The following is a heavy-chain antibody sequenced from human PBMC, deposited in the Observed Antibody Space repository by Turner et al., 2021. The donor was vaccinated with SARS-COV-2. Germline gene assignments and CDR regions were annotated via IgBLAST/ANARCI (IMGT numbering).Heavy chain of an antibody. CDR1: GLPFSSYA. V-gene: IGHV3-30-3*01. Sequence: QVQLVGSGGGVVQHGRSLRLSCPAPGLPFSSYAMHWVRQAPCKGLEWVAVMSYDGNNKYYADSVKGRFTISRDNSKNTLYLQMNSLRAEDTSVYYCARDLKAITMIVVDDYYYYYGMDVWGQGTTVTVSS. D-gene: IGHD3-22*01. CDR2: MSYDGNNK. CDR3: ARDLKAITMIVVDDYYYYYGMDV. J-gene: IGHJ6*02.